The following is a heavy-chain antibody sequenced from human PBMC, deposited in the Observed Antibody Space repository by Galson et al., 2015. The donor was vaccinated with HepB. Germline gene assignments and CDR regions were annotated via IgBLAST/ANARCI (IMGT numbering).Heavy chain of an antibody. CDR2: INPSGGSI. J-gene: IGHJ6*02. CDR3: ARGGSCYLYYYYGMDV. CDR1: GYTFTGYH. D-gene: IGHD3-10*01. V-gene: IGHV1-46*01. Sequence: SVKVSCKAYGYTFTGYHMHWVRQAPGQGLEWMGIINPSGGSISYAQKFQGRVTMTRDTSTSTVYMELSSLRSEDTAVYYCARGGSCYLYYYYGMDVWGQGTTVTVSS.